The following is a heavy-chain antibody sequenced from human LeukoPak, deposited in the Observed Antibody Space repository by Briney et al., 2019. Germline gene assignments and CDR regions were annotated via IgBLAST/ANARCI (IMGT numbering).Heavy chain of an antibody. V-gene: IGHV3-74*01. Sequence: GGSLRLSCAASGFTFSPYWMHWVRQGPGKGLVWVARIDSDGSSTIYADSAKGRLTISRDNAQNTLYLQMDSLRAEDTAVYYCARGGGDHAFDVWGQGTMVTVSS. CDR3: ARGGGDHAFDV. CDR1: GFTFSPYW. D-gene: IGHD2-21*02. J-gene: IGHJ3*01. CDR2: IDSDGSST.